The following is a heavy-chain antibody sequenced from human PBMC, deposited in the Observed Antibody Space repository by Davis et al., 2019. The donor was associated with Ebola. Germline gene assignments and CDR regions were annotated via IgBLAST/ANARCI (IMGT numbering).Heavy chain of an antibody. CDR1: GFTFSSYG. J-gene: IGHJ5*02. CDR3: ARGGPSSSSWFDP. CDR2: IWYDGSNK. Sequence: GESLKISCAASGFTFSSYGMHWVRQAPGKGLEWVAVIWYDGSNKYYADSVKGRFTISRDNSKNTLHLQMNSLRAEDTAVYYCARGGPSSSSWFDPWGQGTLVTVSS. D-gene: IGHD6-6*01. V-gene: IGHV3-33*08.